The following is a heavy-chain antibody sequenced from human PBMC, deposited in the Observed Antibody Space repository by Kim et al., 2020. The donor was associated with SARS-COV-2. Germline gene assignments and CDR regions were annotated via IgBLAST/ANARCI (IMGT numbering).Heavy chain of an antibody. CDR1: GGSISSYY. CDR2: IYYSGST. D-gene: IGHD4-17*01. Sequence: SETLSLTCTVSGGSISSYYWSWIRQPPGKGLEWIGYIYYSGSTNYNPSLKSRVTISVDTSKNQFSLKLSSVTAADTAVYYCASSRATVGSPFDYWGQGTLVTVSS. CDR3: ASSRATVGSPFDY. J-gene: IGHJ4*01. V-gene: IGHV4-59*01.